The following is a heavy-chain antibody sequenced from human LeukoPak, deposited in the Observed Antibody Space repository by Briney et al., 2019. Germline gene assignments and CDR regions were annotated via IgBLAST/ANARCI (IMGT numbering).Heavy chain of an antibody. CDR3: ARDVTEPVFYDT. Sequence: PGGSLRLSCAASGFTFYNYAMAWVRQAPGKGLEWVSSISNSGDNKYYADAVKGRFTNSRDNSKNTVYLQMYSLRVEDTARYYCARDVTEPVFYDTWGQGTLASVSS. D-gene: IGHD2-8*01. J-gene: IGHJ4*02. CDR1: GFTFYNYA. V-gene: IGHV3-23*01. CDR2: ISNSGDNK.